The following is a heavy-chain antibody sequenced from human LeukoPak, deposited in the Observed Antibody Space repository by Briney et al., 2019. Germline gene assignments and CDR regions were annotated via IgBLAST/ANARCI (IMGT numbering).Heavy chain of an antibody. CDR3: ARAAHSGSLAPFDY. V-gene: IGHV4-4*07. CDR2: VYTSGST. D-gene: IGHD1-26*01. CDR1: GDSIRSYY. J-gene: IGHJ4*02. Sequence: PSETLSLTCTVSGDSIRSYYWSWIRQPAGKGLEWIGRVYTSGSTNYNPSLKSRVTMSIDTSKNQFSLKLSFVTAADTAVYYCARAAHSGSLAPFDYWGQGTLVTVSS.